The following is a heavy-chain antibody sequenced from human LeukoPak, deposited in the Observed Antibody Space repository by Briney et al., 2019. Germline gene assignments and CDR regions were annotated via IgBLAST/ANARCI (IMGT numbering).Heavy chain of an antibody. Sequence: PSETLSLTCTVSGGSISSYYWSWIRQPPGKALEWIGDIYYTGSTNYNPSLKSRVTLSVDTSKNQFSLKLSSVTAADTAVYYCARGWAYSSSWYYLDYWGQGTLVTVSS. CDR2: IYYTGST. D-gene: IGHD6-13*01. CDR3: ARGWAYSSSWYYLDY. J-gene: IGHJ4*02. V-gene: IGHV4-59*01. CDR1: GGSISSYY.